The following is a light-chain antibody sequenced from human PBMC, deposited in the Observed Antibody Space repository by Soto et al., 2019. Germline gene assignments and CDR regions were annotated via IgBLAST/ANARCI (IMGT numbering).Light chain of an antibody. CDR2: AAS. CDR3: QQRSIRPPSIT. CDR1: QSLTSY. J-gene: IGKJ5*01. V-gene: IGKV3-11*01. Sequence: EVGLTQSPASVSLSTGDRATLSCRASQSLTSYLAWYQQKPGQARRLLIYAASTMPPGIPARFSGSGSGTDFTLTISSLEPEAFAVCYCQQRSIRPPSITFGRGTRLEI.